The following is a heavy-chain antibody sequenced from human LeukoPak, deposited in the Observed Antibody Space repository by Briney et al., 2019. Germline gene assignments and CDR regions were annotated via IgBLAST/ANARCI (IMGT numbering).Heavy chain of an antibody. V-gene: IGHV3-7*03. Sequence: PGGSLRLSCAVSGFTFSGFWMSWSRQAPGKGLEWVASINSDGSEGYYADVVKGRFTISRDNAKNSLYLQINSLRAEDTAVYYCARSSYSSSSSVWGQGTMVTDSS. J-gene: IGHJ3*01. CDR2: INSDGSEG. D-gene: IGHD6-6*01. CDR1: GFTFSGFW. CDR3: ARSSYSSSSSV.